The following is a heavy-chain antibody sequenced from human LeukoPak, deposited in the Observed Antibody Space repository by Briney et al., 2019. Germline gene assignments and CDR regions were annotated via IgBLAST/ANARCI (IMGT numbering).Heavy chain of an antibody. J-gene: IGHJ2*01. CDR2: IYTSGST. D-gene: IGHD4-17*01. Sequence: PSETLSLTCTVSGGSISSYYWSWIRQPAGKGLEWIGRIYTSGSTNYNPSLKSRVTMSVDTSKNQFSLKLSSVTAADTAVYYCARKAPSDYGDYLKVHWYFDLWGRGTLVTVSS. V-gene: IGHV4-4*07. CDR3: ARKAPSDYGDYLKVHWYFDL. CDR1: GGSISSYY.